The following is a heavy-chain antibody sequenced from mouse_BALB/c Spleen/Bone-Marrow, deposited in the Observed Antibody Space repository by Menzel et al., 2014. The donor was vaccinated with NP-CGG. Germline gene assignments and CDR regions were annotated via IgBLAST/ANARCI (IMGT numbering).Heavy chain of an antibody. V-gene: IGHV14-3*02. CDR1: GFNIKDTY. CDR3: VYGRDWYFDV. D-gene: IGHD1-1*01. J-gene: IGHJ1*01. CDR2: IDPANGNT. Sequence: VQLQQSGAELVKPGASVMLSCTASGFNIKDTYMHWVKERPEQGLEWIGRIDPANGNTKYDPKFQGKATITADTSSNTAYLQLSSLTSEDTAVYYCVYGRDWYFDVWGAGTTVTVSS.